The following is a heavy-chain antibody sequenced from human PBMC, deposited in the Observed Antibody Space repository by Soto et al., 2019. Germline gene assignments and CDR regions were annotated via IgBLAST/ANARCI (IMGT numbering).Heavy chain of an antibody. J-gene: IGHJ5*02. Sequence: GASVKVSCKASGYTFTSYGISWVRQAPGQGLEWMGWISAYNGNTNYAQKLQGRVTMTTDTSTSTAYMELRSLRSDDTAVYYCARDLRRMTTVTTVSGRWFDPWGQGPWSPSPQ. CDR2: ISAYNGNT. CDR1: GYTFTSYG. CDR3: ARDLRRMTTVTTVSGRWFDP. V-gene: IGHV1-18*01. D-gene: IGHD4-17*01.